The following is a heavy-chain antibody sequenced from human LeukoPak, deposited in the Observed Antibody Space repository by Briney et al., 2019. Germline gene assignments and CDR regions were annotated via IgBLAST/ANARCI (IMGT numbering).Heavy chain of an antibody. CDR1: GFTFSSYA. J-gene: IGHJ4*02. Sequence: GGSLRLSCAASGFTFSSYAMSWVRQDPRKGLEWLSTVSGRGDSTYYAESVKGRFTISRDTSKNTVYLQMNSLRAEDTALYYCAKGYRRGWYVGGNFDYWGQGTPVTVSS. D-gene: IGHD6-19*01. V-gene: IGHV3-23*01. CDR2: VSGRGDST. CDR3: AKGYRRGWYVGGNFDY.